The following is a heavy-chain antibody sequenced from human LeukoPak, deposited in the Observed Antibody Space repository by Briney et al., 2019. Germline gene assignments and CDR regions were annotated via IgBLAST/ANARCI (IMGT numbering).Heavy chain of an antibody. CDR3: ARERELWFGELYHYYYGMDV. J-gene: IGHJ6*02. Sequence: ASVKVSCKASGYTFTGFYIHWVRQAPGQGLEWMGWINPNSGGTKYAQRFQGRVTMTRDTSISTAYMELRSLRSDDTAVYYCARERELWFGELYHYYYGMDVWGQGTTVTVSS. CDR2: INPNSGGT. V-gene: IGHV1-2*02. CDR1: GYTFTGFY. D-gene: IGHD3-10*01.